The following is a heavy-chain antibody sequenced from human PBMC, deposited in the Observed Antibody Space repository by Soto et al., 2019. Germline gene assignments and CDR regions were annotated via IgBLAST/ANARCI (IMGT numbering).Heavy chain of an antibody. D-gene: IGHD3-3*01. V-gene: IGHV4-34*01. Sequence: PSETLSLTCAVYGGSFSGYYWSWIRQPPGKGLEWIGEINHSGSTNYNPSLKSRVTISVDTSKNQFSLKLSSVTAADTAVYYCARARITIFGVLYYYYYGMDVWGQGTTVTVSS. CDR3: ARARITIFGVLYYYYYGMDV. CDR2: INHSGST. J-gene: IGHJ6*02. CDR1: GGSFSGYY.